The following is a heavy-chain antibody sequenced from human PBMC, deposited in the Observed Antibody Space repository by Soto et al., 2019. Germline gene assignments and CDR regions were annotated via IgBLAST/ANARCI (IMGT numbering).Heavy chain of an antibody. D-gene: IGHD1-26*01. CDR2: IIPIFCTA. Sequence: QVQLVQSGAEVKKPGSSVKVSCKASGGTFSSYAISWVRQAPGQGLEWMGGIIPIFCTANYAQKFQGRVTITADESTSTACMELSSLRSEDTAVYYCASSRRGGAIIVGATTWFDPWGQGTLVTVSS. V-gene: IGHV1-69*01. J-gene: IGHJ5*02. CDR1: GGTFSSYA. CDR3: ASSRRGGAIIVGATTWFDP.